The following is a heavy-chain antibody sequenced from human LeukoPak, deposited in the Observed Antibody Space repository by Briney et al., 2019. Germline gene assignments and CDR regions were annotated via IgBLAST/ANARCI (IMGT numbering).Heavy chain of an antibody. D-gene: IGHD1-26*01. J-gene: IGHJ4*02. Sequence: GGSLRLSCAASGFTFSSYAMSWVRQAPGKGLEWVSAISGNGGSTYYADSVKSRFTISRDNSKNTLYLQMNSLRAEDTAVYYCAKDRAWELIFDYWGQGTLVTVSS. CDR2: ISGNGGST. CDR3: AKDRAWELIFDY. CDR1: GFTFSSYA. V-gene: IGHV3-23*01.